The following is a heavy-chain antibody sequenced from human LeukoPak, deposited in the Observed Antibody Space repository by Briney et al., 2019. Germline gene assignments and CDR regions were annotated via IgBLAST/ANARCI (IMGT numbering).Heavy chain of an antibody. Sequence: SQTLSLTCTVSGGSISSGGYYWSWIRQHPGKGLEWIGYIYYSGSTYYNPSLKSRVTISVDTSKNQFSLKLSSVTAADTAVYYCARARVRRAGQLAGLSHYYGMDVWGQGTTVTVSS. CDR2: IYYSGST. CDR3: ARARVRRAGQLAGLSHYYGMDV. D-gene: IGHD6-19*01. J-gene: IGHJ6*02. V-gene: IGHV4-31*03. CDR1: GGSISSGGYY.